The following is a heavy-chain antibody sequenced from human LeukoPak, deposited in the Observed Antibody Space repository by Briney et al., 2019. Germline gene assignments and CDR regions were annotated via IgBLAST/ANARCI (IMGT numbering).Heavy chain of an antibody. CDR1: GFTFSSYG. Sequence: GGSLRLSCAASGFTFSSYGMHWVRQAPGKGLEWVAVIWYDGTNKYYADSVKGRFTISRDNSKNTLYLQMNSLRAEDTAVYFCARDLKWGVLGYSYGSGMDVWGQGTTVTVSS. CDR2: IWYDGTNK. V-gene: IGHV3-33*01. D-gene: IGHD5-18*01. CDR3: ARDLKWGVLGYSYGSGMDV. J-gene: IGHJ6*02.